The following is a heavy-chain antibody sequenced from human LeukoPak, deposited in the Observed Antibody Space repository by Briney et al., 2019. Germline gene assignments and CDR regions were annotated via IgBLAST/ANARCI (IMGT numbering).Heavy chain of an antibody. CDR1: GYSISSTYY. V-gene: IGHV4-38-2*02. D-gene: IGHD1-1*01. CDR2: ISHSGST. Sequence: PSETLSLTCTVSGYSISSTYYGAWIRQPPGKGLEWIATISHSGSTHYTPSLESRLTISLDTSRNHFSLRLSSVTAADTAVYYCARVNAPVATFDYWGLGTLVAVSS. J-gene: IGHJ4*02. CDR3: ARVNAPVATFDY.